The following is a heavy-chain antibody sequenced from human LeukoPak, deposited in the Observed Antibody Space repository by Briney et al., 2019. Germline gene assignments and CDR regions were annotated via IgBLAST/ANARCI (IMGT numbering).Heavy chain of an antibody. V-gene: IGHV3-33*01. CDR3: ARDWCGGGSCYYFDH. CDR2: IWYDGSGK. Sequence: PGGSLRLSCAASRFTFTGYGMHWVRQPPGKGLEWVALIWYDGSGKYYADSVKGRFTISRDNSKNTLYLQMNSLRAEDTAVYYCARDWCGGGSCYYFDHLRQGRMVTVSS. D-gene: IGHD2-15*01. CDR1: RFTFTGYG. J-gene: IGHJ4*02.